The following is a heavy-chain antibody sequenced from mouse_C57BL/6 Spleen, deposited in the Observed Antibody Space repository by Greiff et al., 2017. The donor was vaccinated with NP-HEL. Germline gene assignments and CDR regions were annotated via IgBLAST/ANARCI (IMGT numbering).Heavy chain of an antibody. CDR3: ARGLLRIMDY. CDR2: IYPGSGST. V-gene: IGHV1-55*01. CDR1: GYTITSYW. J-gene: IGHJ4*01. Sequence: VQLQQSGAELVKPGASVKMSCKASGYTITSYWITWVKQRPGQGLEWIGDIYPGSGSTNYNEKFKSKATLTVDTSSSTAYMQLSSLTSEDSAVYYCARGLLRIMDYWGQGTSVTVSS. D-gene: IGHD1-1*01.